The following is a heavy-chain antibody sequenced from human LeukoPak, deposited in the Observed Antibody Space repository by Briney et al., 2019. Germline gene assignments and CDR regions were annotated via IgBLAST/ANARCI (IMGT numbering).Heavy chain of an antibody. CDR1: GFTFSSYA. CDR2: IGTAGAT. CDR3: ARSSPYDSSGYYCDY. Sequence: GGSLRLSCAASGFTFSSYAMSWVRQAPGKGLEWVSCIGTAGATNYQGSVKGRFTISRENAKNSLYLQMNSLRAGDTAVYYCARSSPYDSSGYYCDYWGQGTLVTVSS. V-gene: IGHV3-13*01. D-gene: IGHD3-22*01. J-gene: IGHJ4*02.